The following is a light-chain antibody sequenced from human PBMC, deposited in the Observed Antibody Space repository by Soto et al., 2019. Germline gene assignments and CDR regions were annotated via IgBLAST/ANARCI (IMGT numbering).Light chain of an antibody. CDR3: CSYAGSSTYV. CDR1: SSDVGSYNL. Sequence: VLTQPASVSGSPGQSITISCTGTSSDVGSYNLVSWYQQHPGKAPKLMIYEGSKRPSGVSNRFSGSKSGNAASLTISGLQAEDEADYYCCSYAGSSTYVFGTGTKVTVL. V-gene: IGLV2-23*01. CDR2: EGS. J-gene: IGLJ1*01.